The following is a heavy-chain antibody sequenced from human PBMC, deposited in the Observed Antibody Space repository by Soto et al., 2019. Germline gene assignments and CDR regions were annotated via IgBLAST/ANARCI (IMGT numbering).Heavy chain of an antibody. CDR3: ARDDSHYGGNPDL. V-gene: IGHV3-7*05. Sequence: ESGGGLVQPGGSLRLSCAASGFTFDIYWMSWVRQAPGKGLEWVANIKQDGSEKYYVDSVKGRFTISRDNAKKSLYLQMNSLRVKDTAVYYCARDDSHYGGNPDLWGQGTLVTVSS. CDR1: GFTFDIYW. CDR2: IKQDGSEK. J-gene: IGHJ5*02. D-gene: IGHD4-17*01.